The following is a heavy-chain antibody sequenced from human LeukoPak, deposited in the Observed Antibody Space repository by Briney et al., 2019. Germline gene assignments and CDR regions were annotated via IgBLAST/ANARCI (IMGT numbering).Heavy chain of an antibody. V-gene: IGHV3-21*01. J-gene: IGHJ5*02. D-gene: IGHD6-19*01. CDR2: ISSSSSYI. Sequence: PGGSLRLSCAASGFTFSSYSMNWVRQAPGKGLEWVSSISSSSSYIYYADSVKGRFTISRDNAKNSLYLQMNSLRAEDTAVYYCARVRSGSGWYDPWGQGTLVTVSS. CDR1: GFTFSSYS. CDR3: ARVRSGSGWYDP.